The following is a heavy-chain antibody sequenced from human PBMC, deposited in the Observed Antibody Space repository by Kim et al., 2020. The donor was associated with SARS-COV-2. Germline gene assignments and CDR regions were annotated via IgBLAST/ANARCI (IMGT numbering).Heavy chain of an antibody. CDR3: ARTYRRRGGGAWFDP. Sequence: SETLSLTCAVFGGSISSGDFYWGWIRQPPGKGLEWIGNIDYTGTTYYNPSLKSRVSMSVDSSKNQFSLRLTSLTVADTAVYYCARTYRRRGGGAWFDPWGQGTLVTVSS. D-gene: IGHD4-4*01. CDR2: IDYTGTT. CDR1: GGSISSGDFY. V-gene: IGHV4-39*01. J-gene: IGHJ5*02.